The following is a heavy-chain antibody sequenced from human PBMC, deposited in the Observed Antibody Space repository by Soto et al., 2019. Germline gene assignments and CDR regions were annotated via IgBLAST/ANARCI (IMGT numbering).Heavy chain of an antibody. V-gene: IGHV3-13*01. CDR3: ARDWRVATPNYYYYGMDV. Sequence: HPGGSLRLSCAASGFTFSSYDMHWVRQATGKGLEWVSAIGTAGDTYYPGSVKGRFTISRENAKNSLYLQMNSLRAEDTAVYYCARDWRVATPNYYYYGMDVWGQGTTVTVSS. CDR2: IGTAGDT. D-gene: IGHD5-12*01. J-gene: IGHJ6*02. CDR1: GFTFSSYD.